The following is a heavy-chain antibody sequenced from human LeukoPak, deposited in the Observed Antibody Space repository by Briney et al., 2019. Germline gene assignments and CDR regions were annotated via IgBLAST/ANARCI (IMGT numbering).Heavy chain of an antibody. D-gene: IGHD2-2*01. Sequence: ASVKVSCKASGYTFTSYYMHWVRQAPGQGLEWMGIINPSDGSTSYAQKFQGRVTMTRDTSISTAYMELSRLRSDDTAVYYCARDQNVPAAILSFDPWGQGTLVTVSS. CDR1: GYTFTSYY. V-gene: IGHV1-46*01. CDR3: ARDQNVPAAILSFDP. J-gene: IGHJ5*02. CDR2: INPSDGST.